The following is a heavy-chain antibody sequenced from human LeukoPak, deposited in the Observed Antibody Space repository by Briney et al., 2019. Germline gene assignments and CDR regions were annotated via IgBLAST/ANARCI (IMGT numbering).Heavy chain of an antibody. J-gene: IGHJ5*02. D-gene: IGHD6-13*01. V-gene: IGHV1-2*02. CDR2: INPKSGGT. CDR3: ARNNAEYSIAVAGTGWFDP. Sequence: ASVKVSCKASGYTFSGYYMHWVRQAPGQGLEWMGWINPKSGGTNYAQKFQGRVTMTRDTSISTAYMELSRLRSDDTAVYYCARNNAEYSIAVAGTGWFDPWGQGTLVTVSS. CDR1: GYTFSGYY.